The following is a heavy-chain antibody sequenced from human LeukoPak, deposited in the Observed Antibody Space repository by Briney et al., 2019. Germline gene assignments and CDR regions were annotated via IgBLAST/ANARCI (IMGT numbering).Heavy chain of an antibody. D-gene: IGHD3-3*01. CDR2: ISGSGGST. Sequence: GGSLRLSCAASGFTFSSYAMSWVRQAPGKGLEWVSAISGSGGSTYYADSVKGRFTISRDNSKNTLYLQMNSLRAEDTAVYYCAKDRRYDFWSGYLKGFDPWGQGTLVTVSS. CDR3: AKDRRYDFWSGYLKGFDP. V-gene: IGHV3-23*01. J-gene: IGHJ5*02. CDR1: GFTFSSYA.